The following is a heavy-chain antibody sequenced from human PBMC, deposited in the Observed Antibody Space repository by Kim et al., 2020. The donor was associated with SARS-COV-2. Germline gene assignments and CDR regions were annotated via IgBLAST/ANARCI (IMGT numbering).Heavy chain of an antibody. CDR1: GGTFSSYA. Sequence: SVKVSCKASGGTFSSYAISWVRQAPGQGLEWMGGIIPIFGTANYAQKFQGRVTITADESTSTAYMELSSLRSEDTAVYYCARGEAAAGTNFDYWGQGTLVTVSS. CDR3: ARGEAAAGTNFDY. V-gene: IGHV1-69*13. J-gene: IGHJ4*02. CDR2: IIPIFGTA. D-gene: IGHD6-13*01.